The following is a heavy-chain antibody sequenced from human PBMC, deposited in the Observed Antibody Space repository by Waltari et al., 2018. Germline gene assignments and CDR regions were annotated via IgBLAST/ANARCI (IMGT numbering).Heavy chain of an antibody. D-gene: IGHD6-13*01. J-gene: IGHJ6*02. CDR3: ARVATKTYSSPVPGRPYYYGMDV. CDR1: GFTFSRYW. CDR2: INSDGSST. Sequence: EEQLVESGGGLVQPGESLRLSCAASGFTFSRYWLDWVRQAHGRGLVWVSRINSDGSSTIYAESVKGRFTISRDNAKNTLYVQMNRLRAEDTAEYYCARVATKTYSSPVPGRPYYYGMDVWGQGTTVTVSS. V-gene: IGHV3-74*01.